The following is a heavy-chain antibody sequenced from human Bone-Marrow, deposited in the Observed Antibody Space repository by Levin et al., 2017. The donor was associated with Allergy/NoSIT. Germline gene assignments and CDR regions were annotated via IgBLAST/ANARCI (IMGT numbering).Heavy chain of an antibody. CDR3: ASNYDILKGYYSLVY. D-gene: IGHD3-9*01. CDR2: IYYSGST. CDR1: GGSISSSSYY. J-gene: IGHJ4*02. V-gene: IGHV4-39*07. Sequence: SQTLSLTCTVSGGSISSSSYYWGWIRQPPGKGLEWIGSIYYSGSTYYNPSLKSRVTISVDTSKTQFSLKLSSVTAADTAVYYCASNYDILKGYYSLVYWGQGTLVTVSS.